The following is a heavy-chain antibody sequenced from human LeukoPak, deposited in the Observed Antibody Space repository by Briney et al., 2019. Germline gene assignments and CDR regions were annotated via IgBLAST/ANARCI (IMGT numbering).Heavy chain of an antibody. CDR2: VHLDGRT. Sequence: KASETLSLTCGVSGGSVSSTNWWPWIRQPPGKGLEWIGEVHLDGRTNFNPSLKSRLTMSVDLSENHVSLKLTSVTAADTAVYYCAREGGFYRPLDYSGQGTLVTVSS. CDR3: AREGGFYRPLDY. J-gene: IGHJ4*02. V-gene: IGHV4-4*02. CDR1: GGSVSSTNW. D-gene: IGHD6-25*01.